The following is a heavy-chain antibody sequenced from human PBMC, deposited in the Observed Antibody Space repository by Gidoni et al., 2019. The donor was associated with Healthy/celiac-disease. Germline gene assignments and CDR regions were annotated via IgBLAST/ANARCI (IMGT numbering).Heavy chain of an antibody. J-gene: IGHJ4*02. Sequence: EVQLVESGGGLVQPGRSLRLSCAASGFTFDDYAMHWVRKAPGKGLEWVSGISWNSGSIGYADSVKGRFTISRDNAKNSLYLQMNSLRAEDTALYYCAKDTRGWSVYYFDYWGQGTLVTVSS. CDR2: ISWNSGSI. V-gene: IGHV3-9*01. D-gene: IGHD6-19*01. CDR1: GFTFDDYA. CDR3: AKDTRGWSVYYFDY.